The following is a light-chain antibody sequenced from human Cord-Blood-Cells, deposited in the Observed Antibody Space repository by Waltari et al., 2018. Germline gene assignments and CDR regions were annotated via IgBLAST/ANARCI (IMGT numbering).Light chain of an antibody. CDR1: QSVSSY. J-gene: IGKJ4*01. V-gene: IGKV3-11*01. Sequence: EIVLTQSPATLSLSPGERATLSCRASQSVSSYLACYQQKPGQAPRRLIYDASNRATGIPARFSGRGSGTDFTLTISSLEPEDFAVYYCQQRSNWPPLTFGGGTKVEIK. CDR2: DAS. CDR3: QQRSNWPPLT.